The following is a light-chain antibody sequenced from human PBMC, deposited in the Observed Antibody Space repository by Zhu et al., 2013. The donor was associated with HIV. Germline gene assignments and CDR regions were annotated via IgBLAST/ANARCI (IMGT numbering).Light chain of an antibody. CDR2: GAS. V-gene: IGKV3-15*01. CDR3: QQSQTWPLLT. J-gene: IGKJ3*01. Sequence: EVAMTQSPATLSVSPGETVTLSCRSSQNIGINLAWYHQRPGQSPRVLISGASTRAAGVSARFAGSGSGTEFALTINSLQSDDFAVYYCQQSQTWPLLTFGPGT. CDR1: QNIGIN.